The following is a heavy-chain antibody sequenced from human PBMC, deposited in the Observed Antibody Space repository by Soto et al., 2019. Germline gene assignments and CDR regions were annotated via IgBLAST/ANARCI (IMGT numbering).Heavy chain of an antibody. J-gene: IGHJ4*02. CDR2: IYYSGST. CDR3: ARVRYSSAWDFDY. Sequence: TLSLTCTVSGGSVSSGSYYWSWIRQPPGKGLEWIGYIYYSGSTHYSASLQSRVTISIDTSKNQFSLKLSSVTTADSAVYFCARVRYSSAWDFDYWGQGTLVTVSS. V-gene: IGHV4-61*01. D-gene: IGHD6-25*01. CDR1: GGSVSSGSYY.